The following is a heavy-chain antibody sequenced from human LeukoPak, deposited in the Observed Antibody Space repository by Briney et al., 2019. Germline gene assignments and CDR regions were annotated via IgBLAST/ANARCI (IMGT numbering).Heavy chain of an antibody. D-gene: IGHD5-24*01. V-gene: IGHV4-39*07. J-gene: IGHJ4*02. CDR1: GGSIRSSYYY. Sequence: SETLSLTCTVSGGSIRSSYYYWGWIRQPPGKGLEWIGEINHSGSTNYNPSLKSRVTISVDTSKNQFSLKLSSVTAADTAVYYCARGLKMATMEDWGQGTLVTVSS. CDR3: ARGLKMATMED. CDR2: INHSGST.